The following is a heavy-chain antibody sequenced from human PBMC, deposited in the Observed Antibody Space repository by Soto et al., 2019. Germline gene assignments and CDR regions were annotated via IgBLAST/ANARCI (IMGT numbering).Heavy chain of an antibody. J-gene: IGHJ6*02. V-gene: IGHV3-66*01. D-gene: IGHD3-10*01. CDR3: SRSSGGSGKLWNYYGMDV. Sequence: GGSLRLSCAASGFTVSSNYMSWVRQAPGEGLEWISIIYSAGNTYYADSEKGRFTISRDNSKYTLYLQMNSLGAEDTVVYYCSRSSGGSGKLWNYYGMDVWGQGTTVTVSS. CDR2: IYSAGNT. CDR1: GFTVSSNY.